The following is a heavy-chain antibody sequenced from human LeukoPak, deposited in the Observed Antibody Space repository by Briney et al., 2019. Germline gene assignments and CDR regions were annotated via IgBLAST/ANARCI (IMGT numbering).Heavy chain of an antibody. D-gene: IGHD3-22*01. CDR2: ISYDGSYK. V-gene: IGHV3-30*18. CDR1: GFTFSSYG. CDR3: AKAEHDSSGYHWFDP. J-gene: IGHJ5*02. Sequence: GGSLRLSCAASGFTFSSYGMHWVRQAPGKGLEWVAVISYDGSYKFYADSVKGRFTISRDNSKNTLNLQMNSLRAEDTAVYYCAKAEHDSSGYHWFDPWGQGTLVTVSS.